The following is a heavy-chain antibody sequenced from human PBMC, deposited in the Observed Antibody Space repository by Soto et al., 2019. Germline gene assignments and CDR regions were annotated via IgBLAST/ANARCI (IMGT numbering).Heavy chain of an antibody. V-gene: IGHV3-30-3*01. CDR1: GFTFSSYA. D-gene: IGHD3-3*01. J-gene: IGHJ6*02. CDR3: ARDGPAPLRFLEWSLGMDV. CDR2: ISYDGSNK. Sequence: GGSLRLSCAASGFTFSSYAMHWVRQAPGKGLEWVAVISYDGSNKYYADSVKGRFTISRDNSKNTLYLQMNSLRAEDTAVYYCARDGPAPLRFLEWSLGMDVWGQGTTVTVSS.